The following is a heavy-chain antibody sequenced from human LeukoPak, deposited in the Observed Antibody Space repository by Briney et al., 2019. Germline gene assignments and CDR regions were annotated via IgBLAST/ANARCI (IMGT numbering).Heavy chain of an antibody. CDR1: GYTFTSYD. J-gene: IGHJ6*02. D-gene: IGHD2-2*01. CDR2: MNPNSGNT. V-gene: IGHV1-8*01. CDR3: ASGYCSSTSCYSYYGMDV. Sequence: GASVKVSCKASGYTFTSYDINWVRQATGQGLEWMGWMNPNSGNTGYAQKFQGRVTMTRNTSISTAYMELSSLRSEDTAVYYCASGYCSSTSCYSYYGMDVWGQGATVTVSS.